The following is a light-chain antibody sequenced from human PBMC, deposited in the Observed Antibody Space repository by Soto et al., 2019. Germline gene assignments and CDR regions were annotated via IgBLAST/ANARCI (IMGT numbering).Light chain of an antibody. Sequence: QSALTQPASVSGSPRQSITISCTGTSSDVGGYNYVSWYQQHPGKAPKLMIYDVSNRPSGVSNRFSGSKSGNTASLTISGLQTEDEADYYCSSYTSSSTRVFGTGTTVTVL. V-gene: IGLV2-14*03. CDR2: DVS. CDR3: SSYTSSSTRV. J-gene: IGLJ1*01. CDR1: SSDVGGYNY.